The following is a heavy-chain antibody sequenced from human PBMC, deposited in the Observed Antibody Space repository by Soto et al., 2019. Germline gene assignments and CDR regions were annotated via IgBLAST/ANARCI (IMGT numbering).Heavy chain of an antibody. CDR3: ARSGQCTSTSCYGGFDY. D-gene: IGHD2-2*01. CDR2: INAGNGNT. Sequence: GASVKVSCKASGYTFTSYAMHWVRQAPGQRLEWMGWINAGNGNTRYSQNFQGRVTITRDTSASTAYTELSSLRSEDTAVYYCARSGQCTSTSCYGGFDYWGQGTLVTVSS. V-gene: IGHV1-3*01. CDR1: GYTFTSYA. J-gene: IGHJ4*02.